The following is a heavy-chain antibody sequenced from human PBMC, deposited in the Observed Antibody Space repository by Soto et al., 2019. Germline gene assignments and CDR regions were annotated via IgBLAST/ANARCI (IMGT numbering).Heavy chain of an antibody. V-gene: IGHV3-30-3*01. CDR1: GFTFSTYA. J-gene: IGHJ4*02. D-gene: IGHD3-22*01. CDR3: VRFLFFYDSDIVPPPSRGFDY. CDR2: ISYDGSNK. Sequence: GGSLRLSCAASGFTFSTYAMHWVRQAPGKGLEWVAVISYDGSNKYYADSVKGRFTISRDNSKNTLYLQMNSLREDDTAVYYSVRFLFFYDSDIVPPPSRGFDYWGQGTLVTVSS.